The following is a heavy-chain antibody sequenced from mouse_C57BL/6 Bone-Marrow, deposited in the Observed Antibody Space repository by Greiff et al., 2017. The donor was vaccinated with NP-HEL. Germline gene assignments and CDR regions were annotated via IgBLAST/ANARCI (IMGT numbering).Heavy chain of an antibody. V-gene: IGHV1-64*01. J-gene: IGHJ3*01. CDR3: ARKGGWLIY. CDR1: GYTFTSYW. CDR2: IHPNSGST. Sequence: VQLQQSGAELVKPGASVKLSKASGYTFTSYWMHWVKQRPGQGLEWIGMIHPNSGSTNYNEKFKSKATLTVDKSSSTAYMQLSSLTSEDSAVYYCARKGGWLIYWGQGTLVTVSA. D-gene: IGHD2-3*01.